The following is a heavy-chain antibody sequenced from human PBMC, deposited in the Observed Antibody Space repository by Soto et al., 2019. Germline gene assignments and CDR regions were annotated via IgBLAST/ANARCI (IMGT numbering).Heavy chain of an antibody. J-gene: IGHJ6*03. CDR1: GYTFRSYG. CDR2: ISGYNGNT. D-gene: IGHD4-4*01. Sequence: GASVKVSCKASGYTFRSYGISWVRQAPGQGLEWMGWISGYNGNTHYSQKFQGKVTMTTDTSTSTAYMELSSLRSEDTAVYYCARGISNTYYYYYYMDVWGKGTTVTVSS. CDR3: ARGISNTYYYYYYMDV. V-gene: IGHV1-18*01.